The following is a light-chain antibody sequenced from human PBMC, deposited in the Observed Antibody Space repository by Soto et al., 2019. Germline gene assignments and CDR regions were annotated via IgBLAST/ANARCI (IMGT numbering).Light chain of an antibody. V-gene: IGLV2-14*01. CDR1: TSDIGGYNY. J-gene: IGLJ1*01. CDR3: SSDISSSAPYV. Sequence: HSVLTQPASLSGSPGQSITISCTRTTSDIGGYNYVSWYQQHPGKAPKLMIYDVTRRPSGVSNRFSGSKSGNTASLTISGLQAEDEADYYCSSDISSSAPYVFGTGTKVTVL. CDR2: DVT.